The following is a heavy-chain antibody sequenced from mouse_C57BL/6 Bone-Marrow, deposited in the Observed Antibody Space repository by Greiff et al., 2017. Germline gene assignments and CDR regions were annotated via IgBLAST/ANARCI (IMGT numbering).Heavy chain of an antibody. CDR1: GYTFTSYW. CDR2: IHPNSGST. CDR3: ARSYYGYDGAWFAY. V-gene: IGHV1-64*01. D-gene: IGHD2-9*01. J-gene: IGHJ3*01. Sequence: VQLQQSGAELVKPGASVKLSCKASGYTFTSYWMHWVKQRPGQGLEWIGMIHPNSGSTNYNEKFKSKATLTVDTSSSTAYMQLSSLTSEDSAVYYCARSYYGYDGAWFAYWGQGTLVTVSA.